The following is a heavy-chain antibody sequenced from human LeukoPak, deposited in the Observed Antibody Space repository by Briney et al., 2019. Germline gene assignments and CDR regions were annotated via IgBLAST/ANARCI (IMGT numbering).Heavy chain of an antibody. CDR1: RYTFTGYY. V-gene: IGHV1-2*02. CDR2: INPNSGGT. CDR3: ARDPRFYCSGGSCQGD. Sequence: GASVKVSCKASRYTFTGYYMHWVRQAPGQGLEWMGWINPNSGGTNYAQKFQGRVTMTRDTSISTAYMELSRLRSDDTAVYYCARDPRFYCSGGSCQGDWGQGTLVTVSS. D-gene: IGHD2-15*01. J-gene: IGHJ4*02.